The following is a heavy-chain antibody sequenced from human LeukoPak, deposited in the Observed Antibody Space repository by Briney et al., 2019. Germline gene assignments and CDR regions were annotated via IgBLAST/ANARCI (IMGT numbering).Heavy chain of an antibody. D-gene: IGHD3-3*01. CDR3: AKAGPETTVLFAGDY. J-gene: IGHJ4*02. CDR2: ILVTGGAT. Sequence: GGSLRLSCAASGFSFSNYAMGWVRRAPGKGLEWVSSILVTGGATYYADSVKGRFTISRDNSRNTLYLHMNSLRPDDTAVYYCAKAGPETTVLFAGDYWGQGSQVTVSS. V-gene: IGHV3-23*01. CDR1: GFSFSNYA.